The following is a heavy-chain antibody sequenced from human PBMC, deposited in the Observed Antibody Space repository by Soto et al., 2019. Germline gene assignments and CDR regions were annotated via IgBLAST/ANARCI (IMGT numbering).Heavy chain of an antibody. CDR3: ARDWDIVVVPAAIRWRGWFDP. V-gene: IGHV1-3*01. D-gene: IGHD2-2*02. Sequence: ASVKVSCKASGYTFTSYGIHWVRQAPGQRLEWMGWINAANGDTKYSPKFQGRVTITRDTSASTAYMELSRLRSDDTAVYYCARDWDIVVVPAAIRWRGWFDPWGQGTLVTVSS. CDR2: INAANGDT. J-gene: IGHJ5*02. CDR1: GYTFTSYG.